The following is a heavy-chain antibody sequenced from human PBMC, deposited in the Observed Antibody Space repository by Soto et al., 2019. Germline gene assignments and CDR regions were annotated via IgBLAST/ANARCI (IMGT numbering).Heavy chain of an antibody. Sequence: GGPLRLSCAASGFTFSSYAMSWVRQAPGKGLEWVSAISGSGGSTYYADSVKGRFTISRDNSKNTLYLQMNSLRAEDTAVYYCAKAIRMSSIAARPPWFDPWGQGTLVTVSS. J-gene: IGHJ5*02. CDR3: AKAIRMSSIAARPPWFDP. D-gene: IGHD6-6*01. V-gene: IGHV3-23*01. CDR2: ISGSGGST. CDR1: GFTFSSYA.